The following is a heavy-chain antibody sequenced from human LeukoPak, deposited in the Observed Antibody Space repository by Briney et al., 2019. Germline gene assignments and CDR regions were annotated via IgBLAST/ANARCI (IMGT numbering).Heavy chain of an antibody. V-gene: IGHV4-34*01. D-gene: IGHD6-19*01. CDR1: GGSFSGYY. CDR2: INHSGST. CDR3: ARARESSGWSYFGY. J-gene: IGHJ4*02. Sequence: SETLSLTCAVYGGSFSGYYWGWIRQPPGKGLEWIGEINHSGSTNYNPSLKSRVTISVDTSKNQFSLKLSSVTAADTAVYYCARARESSGWSYFGYWGQGTLVTVSS.